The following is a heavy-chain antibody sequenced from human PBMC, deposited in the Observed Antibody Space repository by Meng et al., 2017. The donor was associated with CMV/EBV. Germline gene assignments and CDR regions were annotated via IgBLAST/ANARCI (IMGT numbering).Heavy chain of an antibody. J-gene: IGHJ6*02. CDR3: ARVGSTSRTFDYYYYGMDV. CDR1: LTGYY. CDR2: INPNSGGT. V-gene: IGHV1-2*02. Sequence: LTGYYMHWVRQAPGQGLEWMGWINPNSGGTNYAQKFQGRVTMTRDTSISTAYMELSRLRSDDTAVYYCARVGSTSRTFDYYYYGMDVWGQGTTVTVSS. D-gene: IGHD2-2*01.